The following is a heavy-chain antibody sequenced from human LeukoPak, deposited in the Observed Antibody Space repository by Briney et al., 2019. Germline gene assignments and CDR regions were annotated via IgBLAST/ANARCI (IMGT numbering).Heavy chain of an antibody. Sequence: GGSLRLSCAASGFTVSSNHMSWVRQAPGKGLEWVSIIYSGGGTYYADSVRGRFTISRDNPKNTLYLQMNSLRAEDTAVYYCARRSPIAATGTRRLEDWGQGTLVTVSS. V-gene: IGHV3-53*01. CDR3: ARRSPIAATGTRRLED. CDR1: GFTVSSNH. CDR2: IYSGGGT. D-gene: IGHD6-13*01. J-gene: IGHJ4*02.